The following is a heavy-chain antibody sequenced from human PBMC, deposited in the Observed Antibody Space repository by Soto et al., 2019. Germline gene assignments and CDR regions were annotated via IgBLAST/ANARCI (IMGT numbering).Heavy chain of an antibody. J-gene: IGHJ4*02. CDR3: ARGVNAGVDY. Sequence: QVQLVQSGAEVKNPGASVRVSCKTSGYTFSNLDINWVRQATGQGLEWMGWVSPKRGNAGYAQKFQGRVSMTTDTSTSTAYMELSSLTSEDTAVYYCARGVNAGVDYWGQGTLVTVSS. V-gene: IGHV1-8*01. CDR1: GYTFSNLD. D-gene: IGHD7-27*01. CDR2: VSPKRGNA.